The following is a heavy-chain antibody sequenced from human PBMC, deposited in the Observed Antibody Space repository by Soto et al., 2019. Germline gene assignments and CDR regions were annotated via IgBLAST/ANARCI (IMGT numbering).Heavy chain of an antibody. D-gene: IGHD3-22*01. CDR3: AHGPQEGIVVGKYFQH. V-gene: IGHV2-5*02. CDR1: GFSLSTSRGG. CDR2: IYWDGDK. Sequence: QITLKESGPTLVKPTQTLTLTCTFSGFSLSTSRGGVGWVRQPPGKALEWLTFIYWDGDKRYSPSLKSRLTITKDTSKNQVALTMTNMDPVDTATYYCAHGPQEGIVVGKYFQHWGQGTLVTVSS. J-gene: IGHJ1*01.